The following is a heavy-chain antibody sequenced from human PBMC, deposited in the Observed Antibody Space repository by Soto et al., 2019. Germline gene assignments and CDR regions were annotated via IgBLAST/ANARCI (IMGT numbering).Heavy chain of an antibody. D-gene: IGHD3-16*01. CDR1: GGSISSYY. J-gene: IGHJ3*02. CDR3: ARWGGGLSDAFDI. V-gene: IGHV4-59*01. Sequence: SETLSLTCTVSGGSISSYYWSWIRQPPGKGLEWIGYIYYSGSTNYNPSLKSRVTISVDTSKNQFSLKLSSVTAADTAVYYCARWGGGLSDAFDIWGQGTMVTVSS. CDR2: IYYSGST.